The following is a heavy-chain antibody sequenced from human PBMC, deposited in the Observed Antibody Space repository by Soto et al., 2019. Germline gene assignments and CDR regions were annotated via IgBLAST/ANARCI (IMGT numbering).Heavy chain of an antibody. CDR2: IKSKTDGGTT. D-gene: IGHD6-6*01. J-gene: IGHJ6*03. Sequence: EVQLVESGGGLVKPGGSLRLSCAASGFTFSNAWMSWVRQAPGKGLEWVGRIKSKTDGGTTDYAAPVKGRFTISRDDSKNTLYLQMNSLKTEDTAVYYCTTDRSIAAPTDYYYYYMDVWGKGTTVTVSS. CDR3: TTDRSIAAPTDYYYYYMDV. CDR1: GFTFSNAW. V-gene: IGHV3-15*01.